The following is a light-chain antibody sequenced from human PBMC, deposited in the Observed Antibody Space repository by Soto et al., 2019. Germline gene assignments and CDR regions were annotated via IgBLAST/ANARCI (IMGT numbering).Light chain of an antibody. J-gene: IGLJ1*01. CDR2: NVS. CDR3: TYSTSLGTDV. V-gene: IGLV2-14*03. Sequence: QSALTQPASVSGSPGQSITISCTGTSSDVGAYNFVSWYRQHPGKAPKLIIYNVSDRPSGVSNRFSGSKSANTASLTISGLQAEDEADYYCTYSTSLGTDVFGTGTKLTVL. CDR1: SSDVGAYNF.